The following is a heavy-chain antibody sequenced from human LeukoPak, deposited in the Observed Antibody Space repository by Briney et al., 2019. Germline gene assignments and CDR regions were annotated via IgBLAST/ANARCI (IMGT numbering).Heavy chain of an antibody. CDR1: GDSISSSSYS. CDR2: ISYSGST. Sequence: TSETLSLTCTVSGDSISSSSYSWGWIRQPPGKGLEWIGTISYSGSTYYNPSLKSRVTISVDTSKNQFSLMLRSVTAADAAVYYCGRHVTTVVTDFDNWGQGTLVTVSS. V-gene: IGHV4-39*01. D-gene: IGHD4-23*01. CDR3: GRHVTTVVTDFDN. J-gene: IGHJ4*02.